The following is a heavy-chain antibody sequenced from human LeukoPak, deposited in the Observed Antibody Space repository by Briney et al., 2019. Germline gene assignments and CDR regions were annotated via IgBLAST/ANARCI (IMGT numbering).Heavy chain of an antibody. J-gene: IGHJ3*02. D-gene: IGHD6-13*01. CDR1: GFTFSSYA. CDR2: ISGSGGST. V-gene: IGHV3-23*01. Sequence: PGGSLRLSCAASGFTFSSYAMSWVRQAPGKGLEWVSAISGSGGSTYYADSVRGRFTISRDNSKNALYLQMNSLRAEDTAVYYCAKVSGSSWYDDAFDIWGQGTMVTVSS. CDR3: AKVSGSSWYDDAFDI.